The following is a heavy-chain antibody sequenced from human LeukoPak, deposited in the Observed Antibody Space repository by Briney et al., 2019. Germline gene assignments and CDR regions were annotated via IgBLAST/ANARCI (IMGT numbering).Heavy chain of an antibody. J-gene: IGHJ4*02. CDR3: ARVMRKKVGEPTPGY. D-gene: IGHD3-10*01. CDR1: GYTFTSYD. Sequence: ASVKVSCKASGYTFTSYDINWVRQATGQGLEWMGWMNPNSGNTGYAQKFQGRVTMTRNTSISTAYMELSSLRSEDTAVYYCARVMRKKVGEPTPGYWGQGTLVTVSS. CDR2: MNPNSGNT. V-gene: IGHV1-8*01.